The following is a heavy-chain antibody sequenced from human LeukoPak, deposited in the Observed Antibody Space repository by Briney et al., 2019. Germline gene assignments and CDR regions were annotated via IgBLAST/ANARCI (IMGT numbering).Heavy chain of an antibody. Sequence: SETLSLTCTVSGGSISSYYWSWIRQPAGKGLEWIGRIYTSGSTNYNPALMSRVTMSVDTSKNQLSLKLTSVTAADTAVYYCARGRDTALNYFDLWGRGTLVTVSS. CDR1: GGSISSYY. J-gene: IGHJ2*01. CDR2: IYTSGST. CDR3: ARGRDTALNYFDL. V-gene: IGHV4-4*07. D-gene: IGHD5-18*01.